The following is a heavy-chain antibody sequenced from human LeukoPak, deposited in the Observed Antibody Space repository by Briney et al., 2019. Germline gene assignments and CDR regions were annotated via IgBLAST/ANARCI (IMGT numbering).Heavy chain of an antibody. CDR2: ISGSGGST. J-gene: IGHJ4*02. V-gene: IGHV3-23*01. CDR1: GFSVTDNY. Sequence: GGSLRLSCAASGFSVTDNYMSWVRQAPGKGLEWVSAISGSGGSTYYADSVKGRFTISRDNSKNTLYLQMNSLRAEDTAMYYCARRAGDYSHPYDYWGQGTLVTVSS. D-gene: IGHD3-22*01. CDR3: ARRAGDYSHPYDY.